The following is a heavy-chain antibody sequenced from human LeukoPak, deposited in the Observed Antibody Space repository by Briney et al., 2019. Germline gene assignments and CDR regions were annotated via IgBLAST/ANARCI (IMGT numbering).Heavy chain of an antibody. Sequence: PSETLSLTCTVSGGSISSSSYYWSWIRQPPGKGLEWIGEINHTGRTNYNPSLKSRVTISVDTSKNQFSLMLSAVTAADTAVFDWGGWFPPVSYYYYMDVWGKGTTVTVSS. CDR2: INHTGRT. D-gene: IGHD3-10*01. J-gene: IGHJ6*03. V-gene: IGHV4-39*07. CDR1: GGSISSSSYY. CDR3: GGWFPPVSYYYYMDV.